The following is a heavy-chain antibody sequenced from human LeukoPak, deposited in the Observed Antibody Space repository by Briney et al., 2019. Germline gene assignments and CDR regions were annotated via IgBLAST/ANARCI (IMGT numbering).Heavy chain of an antibody. CDR1: GFSFSDHY. CDR3: ASVSAGLIEY. J-gene: IGHJ4*02. Sequence: GGPLRLSCVASGFSFSDHYMDWVRQAPGKGLEWVGRTTNKAKSYTTEYAASVKGRFSISRDDSKNSLYWQMKSLKTEDTAVYYCASVSAGLIEYWGQGTLVSVSS. CDR2: TTNKAKSYTT. D-gene: IGHD3-16*01. V-gene: IGHV3-72*01.